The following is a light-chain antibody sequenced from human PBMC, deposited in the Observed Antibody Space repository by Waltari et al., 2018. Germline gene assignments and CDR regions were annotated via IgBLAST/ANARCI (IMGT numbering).Light chain of an antibody. Sequence: QSALTQPASVSGSPGQSLTISCTGSSRDVGGYNSVSWCQQYPGKAPKLMIYDVRNRPSGVSNRFSGSKSGNTASLTISGLQAEDEADYYCSSYTTSSTLGFGGGTKLTVL. CDR2: DVR. V-gene: IGLV2-14*03. CDR3: SSYTTSSTLG. CDR1: SRDVGGYNS. J-gene: IGLJ2*01.